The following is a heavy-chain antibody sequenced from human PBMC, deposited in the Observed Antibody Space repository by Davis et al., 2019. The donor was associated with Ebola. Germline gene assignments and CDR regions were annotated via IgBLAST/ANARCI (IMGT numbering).Heavy chain of an antibody. J-gene: IGHJ4*02. V-gene: IGHV3-15*01. CDR2: IKSKGDGGTT. D-gene: IGHD2-21*02. Sequence: GGSLRLSCPASGVTFSNAWMNWVRQAPGKGLEWVGRIKSKGDGGTTFYAASVKGRFTISRNDLENTVYLYMNSLKSEDTAVYYCARDVPLTFDYRGQGTLVTVSS. CDR1: GVTFSNAW. CDR3: ARDVPLTFDY.